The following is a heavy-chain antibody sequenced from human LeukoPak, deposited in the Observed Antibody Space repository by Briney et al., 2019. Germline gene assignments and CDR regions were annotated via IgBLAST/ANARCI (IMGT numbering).Heavy chain of an antibody. CDR3: ARGRGWNDLGTFDY. V-gene: IGHV1-69*06. Sequence: SVKVSCKASGGTFSSYAISWVRQAPGQGLEWMEGIIPIFGTANYAQKVQGRVTITADKSTSTAYVELSRLRSEDTAVYYCARGRGWNDLGTFDYWGQGTLVTVSS. D-gene: IGHD1-1*01. J-gene: IGHJ4*02. CDR2: IIPIFGTA. CDR1: GGTFSSYA.